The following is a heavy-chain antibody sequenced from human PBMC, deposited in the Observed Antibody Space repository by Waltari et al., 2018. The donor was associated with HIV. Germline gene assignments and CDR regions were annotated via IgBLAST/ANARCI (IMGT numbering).Heavy chain of an antibody. CDR2: IYPDDTT. CDR1: NFSVSGKH. D-gene: IGHD3-10*01. J-gene: IGHJ5*02. CDR3: ATGVRYYGP. V-gene: IGHV3-53*01. Sequence: AESGGRLIQAGGSLGLSCTASNFSVSGKHVTWIRQTPGGSREWVAVIYPDDTTHYADSVSGRFTISRAKSRTTVLLLMNGLFVDDTATYFCATGVRYYGPWGQGTRVTVSS.